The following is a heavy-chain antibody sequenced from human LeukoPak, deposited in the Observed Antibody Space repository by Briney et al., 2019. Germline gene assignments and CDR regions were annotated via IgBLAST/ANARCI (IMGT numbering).Heavy chain of an antibody. CDR1: GGSISSSIYY. CDR2: IFYSGST. D-gene: IGHD2-2*01. CDR3: ARLRLLGQYCTRTSCLESFDI. Sequence: SETLSLTCTVSGGSISSSIYYWDWIRQPPGKGLEWIGSIFYSGSTYYNPSLESRVTISVDTSRNQLSLRLNSVTAADTAVYYCARLRLLGQYCTRTSCLESFDIWGQGTMVTVSS. J-gene: IGHJ3*02. V-gene: IGHV4-39*01.